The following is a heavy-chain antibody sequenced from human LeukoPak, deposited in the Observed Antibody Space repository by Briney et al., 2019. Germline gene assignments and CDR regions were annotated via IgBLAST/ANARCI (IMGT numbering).Heavy chain of an antibody. D-gene: IGHD3-3*01. CDR3: ARGSGRITIFGVVGNGFGAFDY. CDR2: INHSGST. Sequence: SETLSLTCAVYGGSFSGYYWSWIRQPPGKGREWIGEINHSGSTNYNPSLKSRVTISVDTSKNQFSLKLSSVTAADTAVYYCARGSGRITIFGVVGNGFGAFDYWGQGTLVTVSS. J-gene: IGHJ4*02. CDR1: GGSFSGYY. V-gene: IGHV4-34*01.